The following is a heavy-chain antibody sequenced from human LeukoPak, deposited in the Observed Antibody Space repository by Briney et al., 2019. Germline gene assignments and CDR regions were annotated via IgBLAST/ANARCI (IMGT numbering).Heavy chain of an antibody. CDR2: IYPGDSDT. V-gene: IGHV5-51*01. Sequence: GESLKISCKGSGYSFTTYWIGWVRQMPGKGLEWMGIIYPGDSDTRYSPSFQGQVTISADRSTSTAYLQWSSLKASDTAMYYCASRDFWSAYYAFDIWGQGTMVTVSS. J-gene: IGHJ3*02. D-gene: IGHD3-3*01. CDR1: GYSFTTYW. CDR3: ASRDFWSAYYAFDI.